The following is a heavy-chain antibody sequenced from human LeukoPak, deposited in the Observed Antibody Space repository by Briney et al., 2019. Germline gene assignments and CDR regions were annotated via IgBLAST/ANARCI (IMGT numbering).Heavy chain of an antibody. Sequence: GASVKVSCEASGFTFSSHGFSWVRQAPGQGLEWMGWISAYNGDTNYAQKLQGRVTMTTDTSTSTAFLELRSLTSDDTAVYYCARVRIAVAGTRNWYFDLWGRGTLVTVSS. V-gene: IGHV1-18*01. D-gene: IGHD6-19*01. J-gene: IGHJ2*01. CDR2: ISAYNGDT. CDR3: ARVRIAVAGTRNWYFDL. CDR1: GFTFSSHG.